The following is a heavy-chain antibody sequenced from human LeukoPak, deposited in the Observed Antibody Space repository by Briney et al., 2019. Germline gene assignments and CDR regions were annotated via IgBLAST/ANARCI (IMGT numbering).Heavy chain of an antibody. J-gene: IGHJ5*02. Sequence: GGSLRLSCAVSGFTFSSYAMSWVRQAPGKGLEWVSAISGTGGSTYYADSEKGRFTISRDNSKNTLYLQMNSLRAEDTAVYYCARVVGFREPNWFDPWGQGTLVTVSS. CDR3: ARVVGFREPNWFDP. V-gene: IGHV3-23*01. CDR2: ISGTGGST. CDR1: GFTFSSYA. D-gene: IGHD3-10*01.